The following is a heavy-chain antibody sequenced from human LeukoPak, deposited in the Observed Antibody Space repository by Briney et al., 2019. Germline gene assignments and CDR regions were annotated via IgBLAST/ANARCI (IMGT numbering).Heavy chain of an antibody. V-gene: IGHV4-61*02. CDR1: GGSISSVNYY. CDR3: ARGDIIGTLGYFDY. D-gene: IGHD1-7*01. CDR2: IYTSGSI. J-gene: IGHJ4*02. Sequence: SQTLSLTCTVSGGSISSVNYYWSWIRQPAGKGLEWIGRIYTSGSINYNPSLKSRVTISVDTSNNQFSLKLSSVTAADTAVYYCARGDIIGTLGYFDYWGQGTLVTVSS.